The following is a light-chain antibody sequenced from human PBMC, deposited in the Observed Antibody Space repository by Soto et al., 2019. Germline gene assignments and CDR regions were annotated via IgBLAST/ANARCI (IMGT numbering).Light chain of an antibody. CDR3: QQYNSYST. J-gene: IGKJ1*01. V-gene: IGKV1-5*01. Sequence: IRMTQSPSSFSASTGDRVTITCRASQSISSYLNWYQQKPGKAPKLLIYDASSLESGVPSRFSGSGSGTEFTLTISSLQPDDFATYYCQQYNSYSTVGQGTKVDIK. CDR1: QSISSY. CDR2: DAS.